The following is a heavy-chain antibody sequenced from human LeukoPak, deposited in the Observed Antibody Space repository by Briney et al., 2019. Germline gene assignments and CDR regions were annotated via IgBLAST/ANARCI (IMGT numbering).Heavy chain of an antibody. V-gene: IGHV3-21*01. CDR3: ARDYRQLVRPFDY. J-gene: IGHJ4*02. D-gene: IGHD6-13*01. Sequence: GGSLSLSCAASGFTFSSYSMNWVRQAPGKGLEWVSSISSSSSYIYYADSVKGRFTISRDNAKNSLYLQMNSLRAEDTAVYYCARDYRQLVRPFDYWGQGTLVTVSS. CDR1: GFTFSSYS. CDR2: ISSSSSYI.